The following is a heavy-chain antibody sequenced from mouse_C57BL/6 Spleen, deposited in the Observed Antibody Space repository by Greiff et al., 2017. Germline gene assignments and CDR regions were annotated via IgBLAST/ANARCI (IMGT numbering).Heavy chain of an antibody. D-gene: IGHD1-1*01. CDR2: FNYDGSST. Sequence: EVMLVESEGGLVQPGSSMKLSCTASGFTFSDYYMAWVRQVPEKGLEWVANFNYDGSSTYYLDSLKSRFIISRDTAKNILYLQMSSLTCEDTATYYCARERYYYGPYAMDYWGQGTSVTVSS. V-gene: IGHV5-16*01. J-gene: IGHJ4*01. CDR3: ARERYYYGPYAMDY. CDR1: GFTFSDYY.